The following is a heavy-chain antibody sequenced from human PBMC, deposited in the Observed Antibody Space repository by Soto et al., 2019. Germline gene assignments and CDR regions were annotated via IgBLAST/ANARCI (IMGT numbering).Heavy chain of an antibody. D-gene: IGHD2-2*01. CDR3: EKGPAIVLVPAAMNYYYGRDV. V-gene: IGHV3-30*18. CDR1: GFTFSSYG. CDR2: ISYDGSNK. Sequence: QVQLVESGGGVVQPGRSLRLSCAASGFTFSSYGMHWVRQAPGKGLEWVAVISYDGSNKYYADSVKGRFPISRDNSKNTLYLQMNSLRAEDTAVYYCEKGPAIVLVPAAMNYYYGRDVWGQGTTVTVSS. J-gene: IGHJ6*02.